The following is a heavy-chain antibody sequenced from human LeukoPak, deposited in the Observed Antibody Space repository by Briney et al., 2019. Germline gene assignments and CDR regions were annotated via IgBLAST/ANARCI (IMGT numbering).Heavy chain of an antibody. D-gene: IGHD5-18*01. V-gene: IGHV3-21*01. CDR1: GFTFSSYS. CDR3: ARSGDTAMVTGHFDY. CDR2: ISSSSSYI. J-gene: IGHJ4*02. Sequence: GGSLRLSCAASGFTFSSYSMNWVRQAPGKGLEWVSSISSSSSYIYYADSVKGRFTISRDNAKNSLYLQMNSLRAEDTAVYYCARSGDTAMVTGHFDYWGQGTPVTVSS.